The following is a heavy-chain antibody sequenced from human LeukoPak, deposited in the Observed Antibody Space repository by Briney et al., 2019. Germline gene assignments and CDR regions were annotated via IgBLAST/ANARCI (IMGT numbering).Heavy chain of an antibody. Sequence: GASVKVSCKASGYTFTSYYMHWVRQAPGQGLEWMGKINPSGGSTSYAQKFQGRVTMTRDTSTSTVYMELSSLRSEDTAVYYCAREAYYDSSGYTAEYFQHWGQGTLVTVSS. J-gene: IGHJ1*01. CDR1: GYTFTSYY. CDR3: AREAYYDSSGYTAEYFQH. V-gene: IGHV1-46*01. D-gene: IGHD3-22*01. CDR2: INPSGGST.